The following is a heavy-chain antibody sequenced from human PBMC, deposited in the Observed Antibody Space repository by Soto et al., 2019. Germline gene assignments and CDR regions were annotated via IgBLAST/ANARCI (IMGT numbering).Heavy chain of an antibody. CDR3: ARVSTSVDYAVTYYVDH. CDR2: ISGRATTI. D-gene: IGHD3-3*01. V-gene: IGHV3-11*01. Sequence: QVQLVESGGGLVKPGGSLRLSCAVSGFTFSDYYMTWIRQAPGKRLEWVSYISGRATTIDYAASVRGRFSISRDNAKNSVYLEINSLRAEDTAVYYCARVSTSVDYAVTYYVDHWGQGTLVTVSS. J-gene: IGHJ4*02. CDR1: GFTFSDYY.